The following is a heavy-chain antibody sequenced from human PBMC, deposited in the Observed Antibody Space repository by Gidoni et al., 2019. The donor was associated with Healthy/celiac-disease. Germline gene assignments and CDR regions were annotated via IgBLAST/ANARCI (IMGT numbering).Heavy chain of an antibody. CDR1: GFPFSSCG. CDR2: ISYDGSNK. V-gene: IGHV3-30*18. Sequence: QVQLLESGGGVVQPGRSLRLPCAALGFPFSSCGMTWVRQAPGKGLEGVAVISYDGSNKCDADSVKGRFTISRDNSKNTLDLQMNSLRAEDTAVYYCAKDMQLERAPRDPWGQGTLVTVSS. J-gene: IGHJ5*02. CDR3: AKDMQLERAPRDP. D-gene: IGHD1-1*01.